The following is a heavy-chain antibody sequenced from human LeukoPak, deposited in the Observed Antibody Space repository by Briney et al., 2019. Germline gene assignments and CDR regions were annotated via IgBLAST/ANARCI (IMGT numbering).Heavy chain of an antibody. D-gene: IGHD2-2*01. V-gene: IGHV1-3*01. CDR2: INAGNGNT. CDR1: GYTFTNYA. J-gene: IGHJ4*02. CDR3: AAFVPAARC. Sequence: GASVKVSFKASGYTFTNYAMHWVRQAPGQRLEWMGCINAGNGNTKYLQKFQGRVTITRDTSASTADRELSSLRSEDTAVYYCAAFVPAARCWGQGTLVTVSS.